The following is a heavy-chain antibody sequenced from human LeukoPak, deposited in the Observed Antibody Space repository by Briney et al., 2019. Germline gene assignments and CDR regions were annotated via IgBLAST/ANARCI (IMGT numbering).Heavy chain of an antibody. D-gene: IGHD6-19*01. CDR3: ARDLPPSIAVAGTEFDY. V-gene: IGHV3-74*01. CDR2: INSGGSST. Sequence: GGSLRLSCAASGFTFSSYWMHWVRQAPGKGLVWVSRINSGGSSTSYADSVKGRFTISRDNAKNTLYLQMNSLRAEDTAVYYCARDLPPSIAVAGTEFDYWGQGTLVTVSS. CDR1: GFTFSSYW. J-gene: IGHJ4*02.